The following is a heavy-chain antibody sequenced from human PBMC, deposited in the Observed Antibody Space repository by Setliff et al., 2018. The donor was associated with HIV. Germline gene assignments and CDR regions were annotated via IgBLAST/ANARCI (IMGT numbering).Heavy chain of an antibody. J-gene: IGHJ4*02. V-gene: IGHV4-59*12. Sequence: SETLSLTCGVFGGSFSGSYWSWIRQSPGKGLEWIAYISYSGSANYNPSLKSRVTISVDTSKNQFSLRLTSVTAADTAVYYCARLRLTMIMGVDYFDHWGQGTLVTVSS. CDR2: ISYSGSA. CDR3: ARLRLTMIMGVDYFDH. CDR1: GGSFSGSY. D-gene: IGHD3-22*01.